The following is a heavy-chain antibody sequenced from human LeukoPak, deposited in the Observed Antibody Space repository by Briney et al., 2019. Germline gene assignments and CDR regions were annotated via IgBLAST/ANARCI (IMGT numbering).Heavy chain of an antibody. CDR2: IKQDGSEK. CDR3: ARDGGGYSYGYSDY. Sequence: GGSLRLSCAASGFTCSSYWMSWFRQAPGKGLEWVANIKQDGSEKYYVDSVKGRFTISRDNAKNSLYLQMNSLRAEDTAVYYCARDGGGYSYGYSDYWGQGTLVTVSS. J-gene: IGHJ4*02. CDR1: GFTCSSYW. D-gene: IGHD5-18*01. V-gene: IGHV3-7*03.